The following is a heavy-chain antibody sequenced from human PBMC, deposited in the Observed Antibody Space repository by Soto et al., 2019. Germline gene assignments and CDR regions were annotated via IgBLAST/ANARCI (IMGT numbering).Heavy chain of an antibody. CDR2: ISYDGSNK. CDR1: GFTFSSYG. V-gene: IGHV3-30*18. CDR3: ANLTPVQMIYDYIWGSYRYRENDAFDI. J-gene: IGHJ3*02. Sequence: AGGSLRLSCAASGFTFSSYGMHWVRQAPGKGLEWVAVISYDGSNKYYADSVKGRFTISRDNSKNTLYLKMNSLRAEDTAVYYCANLTPVQMIYDYIWGSYRYRENDAFDIWGQGTMVTVSS. D-gene: IGHD3-16*02.